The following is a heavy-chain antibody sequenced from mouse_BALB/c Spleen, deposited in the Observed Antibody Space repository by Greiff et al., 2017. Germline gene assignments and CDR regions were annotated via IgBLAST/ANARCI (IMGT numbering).Heavy chain of an antibody. CDR1: GYTFTSYT. CDR3: AREGYYDAMDY. J-gene: IGHJ4*01. D-gene: IGHD1-1*02. CDR2: INPSSGYT. V-gene: IGHV1-4*01. Sequence: VHLVESGAELARPGASVKMSCKASGYTFTSYTMHWVKQRPGQGLEWIGYINPSSGYTNYNQKFKDKATLTADKSSSTAYMQLSSLTSEDSAVYYCAREGYYDAMDYWGQGTSVTVSS.